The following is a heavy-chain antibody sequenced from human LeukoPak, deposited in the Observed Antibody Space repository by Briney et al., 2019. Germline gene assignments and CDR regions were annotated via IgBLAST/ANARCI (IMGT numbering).Heavy chain of an antibody. D-gene: IGHD3-16*01. J-gene: IGHJ4*02. V-gene: IGHV4-39*01. CDR1: GGSISSSSYY. CDR3: ARGQSALILRE. Sequence: PSETLSLTCTVSGGSISSSSYYWGWIRQPPGKGLEWIGSIYYSGSTYYNPSLKSRVTISVDTSKNQFSLKLSSVTAADTAVYYCARGQSALILREWGQGTLVTVSS. CDR2: IYYSGST.